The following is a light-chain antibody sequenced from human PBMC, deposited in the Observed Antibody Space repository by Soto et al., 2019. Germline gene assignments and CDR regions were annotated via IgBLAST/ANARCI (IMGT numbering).Light chain of an antibody. CDR2: GAS. Sequence: TLSLSPGERATLSCRASQSVSSSYLAWYQQKPGQAPRLLIYGASSRATGIPDRFSGSGSGTDFTLTISRLEPEDFAVYYCQQHPSCPLTLGGGNKV. CDR1: QSVSSSY. J-gene: IGKJ4*01. CDR3: QQHPSCPLT. V-gene: IGKV3-20*01.